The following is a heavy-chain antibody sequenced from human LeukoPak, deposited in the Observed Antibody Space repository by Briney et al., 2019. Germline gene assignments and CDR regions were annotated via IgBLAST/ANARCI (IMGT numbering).Heavy chain of an antibody. CDR3: AKEGYCSGGSCYSYFDY. V-gene: IGHV3-23*01. J-gene: IGHJ4*02. CDR2: ISGSGGST. Sequence: GGSLRLSCAASGFTFSSYAMSWVRQAPGRGLEWVSAISGSGGSTSYADSVKGRFTISRDNSKNTLFLQMNSLRAEDTAVYYCAKEGYCSGGSCYSYFDYWGQGTLVTASS. CDR1: GFTFSSYA. D-gene: IGHD2-15*01.